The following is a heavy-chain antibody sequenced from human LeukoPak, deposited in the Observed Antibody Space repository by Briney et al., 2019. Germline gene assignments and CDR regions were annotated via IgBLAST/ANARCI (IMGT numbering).Heavy chain of an antibody. D-gene: IGHD6-19*01. J-gene: IGHJ4*02. CDR2: ISGSGGST. V-gene: IGHV3-23*01. CDR1: GFTFSSYA. Sequence: GGSLRLSCAASGFTFSSYAMSWVRQAPGKGLEWVSAISGSGGSTYYADSVKGRFTISRDNSKNTLYLQMNSLRAEDTAVYYCAKGGYNELVAGREAWYYWGQGTLVTVSS. CDR3: AKGGYNELVAGREAWYY.